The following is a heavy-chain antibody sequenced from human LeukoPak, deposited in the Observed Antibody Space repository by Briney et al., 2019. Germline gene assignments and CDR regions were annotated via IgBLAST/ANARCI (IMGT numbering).Heavy chain of an antibody. CDR1: GFTFSSYE. V-gene: IGHV3-48*03. J-gene: IGHJ4*02. CDR2: IDSSASTI. D-gene: IGHD6-19*01. CDR3: ARAPYSSGWYQFDY. Sequence: GGSLRLSCTASGFTFSSYEMNWVRQAPGKGLEWVAYIDSSASTIYYVDSVKGRSTISRDNAKNSLYLQMNSPRADDTAVYYCARAPYSSGWYQFDYWGQGTLVTVSS.